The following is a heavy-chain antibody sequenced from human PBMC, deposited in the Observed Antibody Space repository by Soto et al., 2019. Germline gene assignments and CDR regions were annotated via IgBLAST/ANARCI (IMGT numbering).Heavy chain of an antibody. J-gene: IGHJ6*02. Sequence: EFLKISFKGSGYSITSYSIGWVPPIPGKGLEWMGIIYPGDSDTRYSTSFQGHVTISADKSISTAYLQWSSLKASDTGMYYCARNLQLWTPYYYYGMDVWGQGTTVTVSS. D-gene: IGHD5-18*01. CDR3: ARNLQLWTPYYYYGMDV. CDR2: IYPGDSDT. V-gene: IGHV5-51*01. CDR1: GYSITSYS.